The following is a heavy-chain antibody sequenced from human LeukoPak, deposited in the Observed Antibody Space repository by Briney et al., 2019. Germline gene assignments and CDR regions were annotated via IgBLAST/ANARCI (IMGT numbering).Heavy chain of an antibody. CDR1: GYTFTSYD. Sequence: ASVKVSCKASGYTFTSYDISWVRQATGQGLEWMGWMNPNSGNTGYAQKFQGRVTMTRNTSISTAYMELSSLRSEDTAVYYCARAVKKYSGSYYGYWGQGTLVTVSS. D-gene: IGHD1-26*01. CDR2: MNPNSGNT. CDR3: ARAVKKYSGSYYGY. V-gene: IGHV1-8*01. J-gene: IGHJ4*02.